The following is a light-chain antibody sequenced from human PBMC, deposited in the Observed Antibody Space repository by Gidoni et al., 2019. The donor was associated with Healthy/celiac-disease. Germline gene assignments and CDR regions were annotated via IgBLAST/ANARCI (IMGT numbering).Light chain of an antibody. J-gene: IGKJ4*01. CDR1: QSISSL. Sequence: DIQSTQSPSTLSASVGDRVTITRRASQSISSLLAWYQQKPGKAPKLLIYDASSWESGVPSRFSGSGSGTEFTLTISSLQPDDFAAYYCQQYNSYPLTFGGGTKVEIK. CDR2: DAS. CDR3: QQYNSYPLT. V-gene: IGKV1-5*01.